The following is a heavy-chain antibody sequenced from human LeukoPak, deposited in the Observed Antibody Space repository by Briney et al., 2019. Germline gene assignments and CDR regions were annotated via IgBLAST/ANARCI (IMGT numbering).Heavy chain of an antibody. V-gene: IGHV1-46*01. Sequence: ASVKVSCTASGYTFTSYYMHWVRQAPGQGLEWMGIINPSGGNTNYAQKSQGRVTMTIDTSTSTLYMELRSLRSDDTAVYYCARGRTHRRLWLGESTGGPFDYWGQGTLVTVSS. J-gene: IGHJ4*02. D-gene: IGHD3-10*01. CDR3: ARGRTHRRLWLGESTGGPFDY. CDR2: INPSGGNT. CDR1: GYTFTSYY.